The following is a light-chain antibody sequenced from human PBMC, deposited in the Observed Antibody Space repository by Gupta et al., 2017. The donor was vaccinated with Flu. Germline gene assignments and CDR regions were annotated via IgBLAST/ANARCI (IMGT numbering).Light chain of an antibody. V-gene: IGKV3-20*01. CDR1: LSVSSNY. Sequence: LLTQSPGTLSLSPGERATLSCRASLSVSSNYLAWYQQKPGQAPRLLIYGASSRATGAPDRFSGSGSGTDFTLTISRLEPEDSAVYYCQQDGNSPQSFGQGTKVEIK. J-gene: IGKJ1*01. CDR2: GAS. CDR3: QQDGNSPQS.